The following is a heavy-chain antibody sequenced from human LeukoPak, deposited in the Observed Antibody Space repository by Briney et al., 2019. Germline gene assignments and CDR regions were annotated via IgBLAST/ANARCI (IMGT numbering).Heavy chain of an antibody. D-gene: IGHD6-19*01. CDR2: INPNSGGT. J-gene: IGHJ6*02. CDR1: GYTFTGYY. CDR3: ARAGYSSGIKWYYYYYYGMDV. V-gene: IGHV1-2*02. Sequence: ASVKVSCKASGYTFTGYYMHWVRQAPGQGLEWMGWINPNSGGTNYAQKFQGRVTMTRDTSISTAYMELSRLRSDDTAVYYCARAGYSSGIKWYYYYYYGMDVWGQGTTVTVSS.